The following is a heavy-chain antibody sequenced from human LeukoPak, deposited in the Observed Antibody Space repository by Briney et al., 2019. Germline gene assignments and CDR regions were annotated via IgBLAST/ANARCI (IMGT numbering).Heavy chain of an antibody. Sequence: PSQTLSLTCTVSGGSISSGGYYWSWIRQHPGKGLEWIGYIYYSGSTYYNPSLKSRVTISVDTSKNQFSLKLSSVTAADTAVYYCASNYYDSSGYHGYFQHWGQGTLVTVSS. J-gene: IGHJ1*01. CDR2: IYYSGST. D-gene: IGHD3-22*01. CDR1: GGSISSGGYY. V-gene: IGHV4-31*03. CDR3: ASNYYDSSGYHGYFQH.